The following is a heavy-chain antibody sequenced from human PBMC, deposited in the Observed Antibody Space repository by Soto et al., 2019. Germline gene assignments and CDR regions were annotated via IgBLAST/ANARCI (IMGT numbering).Heavy chain of an antibody. Sequence: ASVKVSCNASGYTFTGYYMHWVRQAPGQGLEWMGWINPNSGGTNYAQKFQGRVTITRDTSVSTAYMELSRPRSDDTAGYYCARVLQWELSYYYYGIDVRAQRTTGTGAS. D-gene: IGHD1-26*01. CDR3: ARVLQWELSYYYYGIDV. CDR1: GYTFTGYY. V-gene: IGHV1-2*02. CDR2: INPNSGGT. J-gene: IGHJ6*02.